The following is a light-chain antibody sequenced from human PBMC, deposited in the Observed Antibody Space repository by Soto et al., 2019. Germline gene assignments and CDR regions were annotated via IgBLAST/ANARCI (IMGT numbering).Light chain of an antibody. CDR3: CSYTSSSTRV. V-gene: IGLV2-14*01. J-gene: IGLJ3*02. CDR1: SSDVGGYNY. CDR2: EVS. Sequence: QSALTQPASVSGSPGQSITISCTGTSSDVGGYNYVSWYQQHPGKAPKLMIYEVSNRPSGVSNRFSGYKSGNTSSLTISGLQAEDEADYYCCSYTSSSTRVFGGGTKVTAL.